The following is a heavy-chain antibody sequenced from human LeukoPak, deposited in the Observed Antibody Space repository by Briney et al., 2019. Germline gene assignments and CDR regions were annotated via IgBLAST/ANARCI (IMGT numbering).Heavy chain of an antibody. Sequence: GGSLRLSCAASGFTFSSYAMSWVRQAPGKGLEWVSAISGSGGSTYYADSVKGRFTISRDNSKNMLYLQMNSLRAEDTAVYYCAKGVSVRGVCLDYWGQGTLVTVSS. D-gene: IGHD3-10*01. CDR3: AKGVSVRGVCLDY. CDR2: ISGSGGST. V-gene: IGHV3-23*01. J-gene: IGHJ4*02. CDR1: GFTFSSYA.